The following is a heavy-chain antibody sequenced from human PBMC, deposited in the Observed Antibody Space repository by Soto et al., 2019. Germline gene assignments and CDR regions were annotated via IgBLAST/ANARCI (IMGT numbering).Heavy chain of an antibody. CDR3: AKDVIHRYSIYDPFDI. CDR1: GFNFGNYA. Sequence: EVQLLESGGGLVQPGGSLEVSCRASGFNFGNYAMSWFRQAPGKGPEWVSSVGGDASDTHYADSVRGRSTISRDNSKNSLYLHMNSLIAEDTAIYFCAKDVIHRYSIYDPFDIWGQGTTVSVSS. J-gene: IGHJ3*02. D-gene: IGHD5-18*01. V-gene: IGHV3-23*01. CDR2: VGGDASDT.